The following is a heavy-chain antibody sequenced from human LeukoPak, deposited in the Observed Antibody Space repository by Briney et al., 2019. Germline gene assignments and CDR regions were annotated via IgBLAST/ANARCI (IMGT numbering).Heavy chain of an antibody. Sequence: NTGGSLRLSCAASGFTFDDYAMNWVRQAPGKGLEWVSSISSSSSYIYYADSVKGRFTISRDNAKNSLYLQMNSLRAEDTAVYYCARIQEYSSGLDYWGQGTLVTVSS. V-gene: IGHV3-21*01. CDR3: ARIQEYSSGLDY. D-gene: IGHD6-19*01. CDR2: ISSSSSYI. J-gene: IGHJ4*02. CDR1: GFTFDDYA.